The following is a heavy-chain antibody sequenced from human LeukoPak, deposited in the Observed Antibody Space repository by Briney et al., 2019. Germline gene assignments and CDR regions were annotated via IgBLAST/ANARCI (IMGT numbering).Heavy chain of an antibody. CDR1: GFTLSSYN. V-gene: IGHV3-48*02. Sequence: GGSLRLSCAASGFTLSSYNMNWVRQAPGKGLEWVSCISSSGSTIYYADSVKGRFTISRDNAKNSLYLQMNSLRDEDTAVYYCARGRHPIDYWGQGTLVTVSS. J-gene: IGHJ4*02. D-gene: IGHD1-1*01. CDR3: ARGRHPIDY. CDR2: ISSSGSTI.